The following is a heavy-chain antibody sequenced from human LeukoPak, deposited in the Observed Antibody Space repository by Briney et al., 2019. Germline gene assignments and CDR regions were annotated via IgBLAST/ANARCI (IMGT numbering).Heavy chain of an antibody. J-gene: IGHJ3*02. CDR1: GYTLTELS. CDR3: ATDPPESRDAFDI. V-gene: IGHV1-24*01. CDR2: FDPEDGET. Sequence: ASVXXXXXXSGYTLTELSXXXXRQAPGKGLXXXXGFDPEDGETIYAQKFQGRVTMTEDTSTDTAYMELSSLRSEDTAVYYCATDPPESRDAFDIWGQGTMVTVSS. D-gene: IGHD1-14*01.